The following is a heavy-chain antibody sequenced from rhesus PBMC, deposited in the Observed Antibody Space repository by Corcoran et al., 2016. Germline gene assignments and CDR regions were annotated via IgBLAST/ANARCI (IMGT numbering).Heavy chain of an antibody. V-gene: IGHV3-100*02. CDR1: GFTFSYYE. J-gene: IGHJ4*01. CDR2: ISERGGTT. Sequence: DVQLVESGGGLVKPGGSLSLSCVASGFTFSYYELLWVRQAQGQGLGWDSDISERGGTTYYADSVRGRFTISRDNAKNSLFLQMNSLRAEDTAVYYCTRGSNYVDDYWGQGVLVTVSS. CDR3: TRGSNYVDDY. D-gene: IGHD4-23*01.